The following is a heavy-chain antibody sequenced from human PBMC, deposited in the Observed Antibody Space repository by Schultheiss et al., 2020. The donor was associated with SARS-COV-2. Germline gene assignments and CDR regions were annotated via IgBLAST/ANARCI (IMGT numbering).Heavy chain of an antibody. CDR2: ISYDGSNK. Sequence: GGSLRLSCAASGFTFSSYGMHWVRQAPGEGLEWVAVISYDGSNKYYADSVKGRFTISRDNSKNTLYLQMNSLRAEDTAVYYCARDFGGCMDVWGQGTTVTVSS. V-gene: IGHV3-30*06. CDR1: GFTFSSYG. D-gene: IGHD3-16*01. CDR3: ARDFGGCMDV. J-gene: IGHJ6*02.